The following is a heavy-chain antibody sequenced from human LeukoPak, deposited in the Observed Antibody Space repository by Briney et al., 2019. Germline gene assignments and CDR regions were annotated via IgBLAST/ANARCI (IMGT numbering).Heavy chain of an antibody. CDR1: GFGVSKND. Sequence: GGSLRLSCAASGFGVSKNDMTWVRQTPGKWLEWVSVIQSAGGTYYADSVKGRFVISKDDSKNTLYLQMNYLRVEDTAVYYCAGTTYLFGSGTYPYWGQGTLVTVSS. J-gene: IGHJ4*02. V-gene: IGHV3-66*01. CDR2: IQSAGGT. CDR3: AGTTYLFGSGTYPY. D-gene: IGHD3-10*01.